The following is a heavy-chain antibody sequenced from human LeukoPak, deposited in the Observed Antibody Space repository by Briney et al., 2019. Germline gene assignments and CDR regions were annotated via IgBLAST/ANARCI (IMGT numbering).Heavy chain of an antibody. J-gene: IGHJ3*02. CDR3: ARAYSGSLTTFDI. CDR2: INSDESSI. D-gene: IGHD1-26*01. Sequence: PGGSLRLSCAASGFTLSSYWMHWVRQVPGKGLVWVSRINSDESSISYADSVKGRFTISRVNAKNTLYLQMNSLRAEDTAVYYCARAYSGSLTTFDIWGQGTMVTVSS. CDR1: GFTLSSYW. V-gene: IGHV3-74*01.